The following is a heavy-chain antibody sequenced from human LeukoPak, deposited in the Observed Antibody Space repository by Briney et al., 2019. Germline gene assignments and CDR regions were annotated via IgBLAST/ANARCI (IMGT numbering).Heavy chain of an antibody. CDR2: INPNSGGT. CDR3: ASPVPPTGTTRAQAFDI. CDR1: GYTFTGYY. Sequence: ASVKVSCKASGYTFTGYYMHWVRQAPGQGLEWMGWINPNSGGTNYAQKFQGRVTMTRDTSISTAYMELSRLRSDDTAVYYCASPVPPTGTTRAQAFDIWGQGTMVTVSS. J-gene: IGHJ3*02. V-gene: IGHV1-2*02. D-gene: IGHD1-7*01.